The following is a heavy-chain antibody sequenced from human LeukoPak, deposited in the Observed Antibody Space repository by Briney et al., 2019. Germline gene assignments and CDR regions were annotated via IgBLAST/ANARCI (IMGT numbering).Heavy chain of an antibody. CDR2: AGWAGGTT. Sequence: PGGSLRLSCATSGFNFDRYTIHWVRQAPGKGLEWVSLAGWAGGTTYYSDSVRGRFTISRDSGKNSVYLQMNSLTTDDTAFYFSAKELDTMFFDYWGQGALVTVSS. CDR3: AKELDTMFFDY. V-gene: IGHV3-43*01. D-gene: IGHD5-18*01. J-gene: IGHJ4*02. CDR1: GFNFDRYT.